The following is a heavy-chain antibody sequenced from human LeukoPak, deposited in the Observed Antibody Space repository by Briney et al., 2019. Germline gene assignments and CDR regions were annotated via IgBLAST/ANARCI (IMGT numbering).Heavy chain of an antibody. Sequence: PGGSLRLSCAASGFTFSSYAMSWVRQAPGKGLEWVSAISGSGGSTYYADSVKGRLTISRDNSKNTLYPQMNSLRAEDTAVYYCAKGLIPFSRDYDFWSGYYGGLDYWGQGTLVTVSS. V-gene: IGHV3-23*01. CDR2: ISGSGGST. CDR1: GFTFSSYA. D-gene: IGHD3-3*01. J-gene: IGHJ4*02. CDR3: AKGLIPFSRDYDFWSGYYGGLDY.